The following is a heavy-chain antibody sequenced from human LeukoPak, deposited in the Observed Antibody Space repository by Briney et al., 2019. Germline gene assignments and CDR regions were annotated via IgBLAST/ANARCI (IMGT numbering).Heavy chain of an antibody. Sequence: SETLSLTCTVSGYSLSSGYYWGWIRQPPGKGLEWIGSIYHSGSTYYNPSLKSRVTISVDTSKNQFSLKLSSVTAADTAVYYCARVLAGTADYWGQGTLVTVSS. CDR1: GYSLSSGYY. CDR3: ARVLAGTADY. V-gene: IGHV4-38-2*02. D-gene: IGHD6-19*01. J-gene: IGHJ4*02. CDR2: IYHSGST.